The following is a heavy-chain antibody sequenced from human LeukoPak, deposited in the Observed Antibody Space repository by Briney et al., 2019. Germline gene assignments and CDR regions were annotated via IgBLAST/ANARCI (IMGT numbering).Heavy chain of an antibody. J-gene: IGHJ4*02. Sequence: SETLSLTCAVYGGSFSGYYWSWIRQPPGKGLEWIGEINHSGSTNYNPSLKSRVTISVDTSKNQFSLKLSSVTAADTAVYYCAREGSKAYWGQGTLVTVSS. CDR1: GGSFSGYY. CDR3: AREGSKAY. CDR2: INHSGST. V-gene: IGHV4-34*01. D-gene: IGHD2-2*01.